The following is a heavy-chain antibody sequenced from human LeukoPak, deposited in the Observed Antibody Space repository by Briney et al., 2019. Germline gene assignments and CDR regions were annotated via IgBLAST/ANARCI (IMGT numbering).Heavy chain of an antibody. Sequence: GGSLRLSCAASGFTVSSNYMSWVRQAPGKGLEWVSVIYSGGSTYYADSVKGRFTISRHNSKNTLYLQMNSLRAEDTAVYYCARKYYYDSSGYYADDAFDIWGQGTMVTVCS. CDR1: GFTVSSNY. CDR2: IYSGGST. J-gene: IGHJ3*02. D-gene: IGHD3-22*01. CDR3: ARKYYYDSSGYYADDAFDI. V-gene: IGHV3-53*04.